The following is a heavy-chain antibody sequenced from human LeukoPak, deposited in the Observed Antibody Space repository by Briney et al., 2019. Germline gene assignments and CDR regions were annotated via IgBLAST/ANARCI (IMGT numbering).Heavy chain of an antibody. CDR1: GGSFSGYY. Sequence: PSETLSLTCAVYGGSFSGYYWSWIRQPPGKGLEWIGEINHSRSTNYNPSLKSRVTISVDTSKNQFSLKLSSVTAADTAVYYCARESGRDGYNYPYYFDYWGQGTLVTVSS. CDR3: ARESGRDGYNYPYYFDY. J-gene: IGHJ4*02. CDR2: INHSRST. V-gene: IGHV4-34*01. D-gene: IGHD5-24*01.